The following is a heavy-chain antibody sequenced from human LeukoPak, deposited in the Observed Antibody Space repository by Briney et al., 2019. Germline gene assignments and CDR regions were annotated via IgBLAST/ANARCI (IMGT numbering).Heavy chain of an antibody. CDR3: ARAPYGDHIDY. D-gene: IGHD4-17*01. V-gene: IGHV4-59*01. CDR1: GGSISSYY. CDR2: IYYSGST. Sequence: SETLSPTCTVSGGSISSYYWSWIRQPPGKGLEWIGYIYYSGSTNYNPSLKSRVTISVDTSKNQFSLKLSSVTAADTAVYYCARAPYGDHIDYWGQGTLVTVSS. J-gene: IGHJ4*02.